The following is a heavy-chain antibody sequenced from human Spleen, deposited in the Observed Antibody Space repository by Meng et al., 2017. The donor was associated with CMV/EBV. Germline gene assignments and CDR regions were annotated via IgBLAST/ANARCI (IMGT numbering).Heavy chain of an antibody. CDR1: EFTFSSHW. CDR2: ISNSGRLI. V-gene: IGHV3-48*04. Sequence: GGSLRLSCVVSEFTFSSHWMTWVRQAPGKGLEWVSYISNSGRLIHYADSVRGRFTIARDNAKNSLSLQMTSLRAEDTAVYYCARETHNEFWNGFLYYGMDVWGQGTTVTVSS. D-gene: IGHD3-3*01. CDR3: ARETHNEFWNGFLYYGMDV. J-gene: IGHJ6*02.